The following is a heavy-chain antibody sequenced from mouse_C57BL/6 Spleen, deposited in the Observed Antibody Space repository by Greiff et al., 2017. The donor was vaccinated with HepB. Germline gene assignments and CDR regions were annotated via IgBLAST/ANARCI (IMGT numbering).Heavy chain of an antibody. Sequence: VQLKESGPELVKPGASVKISCKASGYTFTDYYMNWVKQSHGKSLEWIGDINPNNGGTSYNQKFKGKATLTVDKSSSTAYMELRSLTSEDSAVYYCARDYYGSSYHWYFDVWGTGTTVTVSS. CDR3: ARDYYGSSYHWYFDV. CDR1: GYTFTDYY. V-gene: IGHV1-26*01. CDR2: INPNNGGT. D-gene: IGHD1-1*01. J-gene: IGHJ1*03.